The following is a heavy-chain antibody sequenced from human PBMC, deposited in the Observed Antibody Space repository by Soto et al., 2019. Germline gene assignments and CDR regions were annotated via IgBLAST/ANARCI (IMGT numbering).Heavy chain of an antibody. V-gene: IGHV4-30-2*01. CDR3: ARVPDR. Sequence: SETLSLTCAVSGCSISSGGYSWSWIRQPPGKGLEWIGYIYHSGSTYYNPSLKSRVTISVDRSKNQFSLKLSSVTAAGTAVYYCARVPDRWGQGTLVTVPQ. CDR2: IYHSGST. CDR1: GCSISSGGYS. J-gene: IGHJ5*02. D-gene: IGHD2-2*01.